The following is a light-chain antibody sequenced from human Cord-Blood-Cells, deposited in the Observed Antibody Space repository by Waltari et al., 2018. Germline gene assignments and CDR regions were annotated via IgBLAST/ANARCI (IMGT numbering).Light chain of an antibody. J-gene: IGLJ3*02. CDR2: EGS. CDR3: CSYAGSSTLV. V-gene: IGLV2-23*01. CDR1: SSDVGSYNL. Sequence: QSALPQPASVSGSPGQSITISCTGTSSDVGSYNLVSWYQPHPGKAPKLMIYEGSKRPSGVSNRFSGSKSGNTASLTISGLQAEDEADYYCCSYAGSSTLVFGGGTKLTVL.